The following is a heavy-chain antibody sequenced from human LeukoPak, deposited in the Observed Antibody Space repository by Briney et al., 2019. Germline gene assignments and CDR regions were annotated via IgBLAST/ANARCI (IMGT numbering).Heavy chain of an antibody. V-gene: IGHV1-46*01. CDR2: INPSGGST. Sequence: ASVRVSCKASGYTFTSYYMHWVRQAPGQGLEWMGIINPSGGSTSYAQKFQGRVTMTRDMSTSTVYMELSSLRSEDTAVYYCARDCPPSGSHWPVCAYWGQGTLVTVSS. D-gene: IGHD1-26*01. CDR1: GYTFTSYY. CDR3: ARDCPPSGSHWPVCAY. J-gene: IGHJ4*02.